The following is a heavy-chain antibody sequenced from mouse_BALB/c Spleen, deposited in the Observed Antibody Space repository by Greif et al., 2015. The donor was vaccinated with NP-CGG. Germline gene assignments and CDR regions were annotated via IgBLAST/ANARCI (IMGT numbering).Heavy chain of an antibody. Sequence: EVQVVESGGDLVKPGGSLKLSCAASGFTFSSYGMSWVRQTPDKRLEWVATISSGGSYTYYPDSVKGRFTISRDNAKNTLYLQMSSLKSEDTAMYYCARHGGYGNPYYFDYWGQGTTLTVSS. J-gene: IGHJ2*01. D-gene: IGHD2-10*02. CDR1: GFTFSSYG. CDR2: ISSGGSYT. V-gene: IGHV5-6*01. CDR3: ARHGGYGNPYYFDY.